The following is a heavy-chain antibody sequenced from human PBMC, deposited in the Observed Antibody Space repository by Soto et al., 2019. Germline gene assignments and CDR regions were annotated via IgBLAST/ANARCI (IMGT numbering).Heavy chain of an antibody. Sequence: QVQLVQSGAEVKKPGSSVKVSCKASGGTFNVYTIIWVRQAPGQGLEWMGRIIPMLAITNYAQRFKGRVTLTADTSTTEAYMELSSLTAEGTDVYYWALGSWSGETFDIWGKGTLVTVSS. CDR2: IIPMLAIT. CDR1: GGTFNVYT. D-gene: IGHD6-13*01. CDR3: ALGSWSGETFDI. V-gene: IGHV1-69*02. J-gene: IGHJ3*02.